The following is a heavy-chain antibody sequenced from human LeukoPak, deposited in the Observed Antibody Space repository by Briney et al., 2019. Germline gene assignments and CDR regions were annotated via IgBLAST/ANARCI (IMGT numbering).Heavy chain of an antibody. V-gene: IGHV3-23*01. J-gene: IGHJ4*02. Sequence: GGSLRLSCAASGFSFGTYTMAWFRQAPGKGLEWVSIISGTGYSPYYADSVKDRFTVSRDISKNTLFLQMNSLRAEDTAVYYCVKDLRYGGSCWGQGTLVTVSS. D-gene: IGHD1-26*01. CDR3: VKDLRYGGSC. CDR2: ISGTGYSP. CDR1: GFSFGTYT.